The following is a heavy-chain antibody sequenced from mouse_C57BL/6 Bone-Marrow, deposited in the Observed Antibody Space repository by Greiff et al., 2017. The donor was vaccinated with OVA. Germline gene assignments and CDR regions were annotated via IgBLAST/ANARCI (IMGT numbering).Heavy chain of an antibody. CDR3: AASNYDWYFDV. CDR1: GYAFSSSW. J-gene: IGHJ1*03. CDR2: IYPGDGDT. Sequence: VQLQQSGPELVKPGASVKISCKASGYAFSSSWMNWVKQRPGKGLEWIGRIYPGDGDTNYNGKFKGKATLTADKSSSTAYMQLSSLTSEDSAVYFCAASNYDWYFDVWGTGTTVTVSS. D-gene: IGHD2-5*01. V-gene: IGHV1-82*01.